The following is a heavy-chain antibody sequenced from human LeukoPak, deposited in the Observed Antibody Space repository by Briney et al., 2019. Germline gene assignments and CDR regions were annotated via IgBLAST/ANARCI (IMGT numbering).Heavy chain of an antibody. CDR3: ASSSRRSAKKVYNWFDP. J-gene: IGHJ5*02. CDR1: GFTYSSYA. V-gene: IGHV3-30*04. Sequence: GRTLGLSCAASGFTYSSYAMHWVRQAPGKGLEGVAVISYDGSNKYYADSVKGIFTISRDNSKNTLYLQMNSLRAEDTAVYYCASSSRRSAKKVYNWFDPWGQGTLVTVSS. CDR2: ISYDGSNK. D-gene: IGHD6-13*01.